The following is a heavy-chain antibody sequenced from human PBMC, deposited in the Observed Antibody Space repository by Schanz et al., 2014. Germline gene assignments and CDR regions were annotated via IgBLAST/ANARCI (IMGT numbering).Heavy chain of an antibody. CDR3: ARLSVAGRPHVNYWYFDL. D-gene: IGHD6-19*01. J-gene: IGHJ2*01. V-gene: IGHV1-2*04. Sequence: QVQLVQSGAEVKKPGASVKVSCKASGYTTSTDYYIHWVRQAPGQGLEWMGWINPNSGNTNYAQKIQGWVTMTRDTSISTAYMEMSRLKSDDAAVYYCARLSVAGRPHVNYWYFDLWGRGTLVTVSS. CDR2: INPNSGNT. CDR1: GYTTSTDYY.